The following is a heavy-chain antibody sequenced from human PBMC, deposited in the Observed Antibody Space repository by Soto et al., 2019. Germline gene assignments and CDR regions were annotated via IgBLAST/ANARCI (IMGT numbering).Heavy chain of an antibody. J-gene: IGHJ4*02. CDR3: ARQGVALDLDF. D-gene: IGHD2-21*01. CDR1: GFTFNIAA. CDR2: ITNKANGYAT. Sequence: GGSLRLSCAASGFTFNIAAIHWVRQASGKGLEWVGLITNKANGYATAYAPSVKGRITVSRDDSKNMAFLQMNSLKTEDTAVYYCARQGVALDLDFWGQGTLVTVSS. V-gene: IGHV3-73*01.